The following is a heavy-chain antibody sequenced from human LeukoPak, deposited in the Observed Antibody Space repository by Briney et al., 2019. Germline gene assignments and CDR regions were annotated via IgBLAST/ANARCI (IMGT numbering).Heavy chain of an antibody. D-gene: IGHD6-19*01. V-gene: IGHV3-64*02. CDR1: GFTFGTYA. J-gene: IGHJ4*02. Sequence: QAGGSLRLSCAASGFTFGTYAMHWVRQAQGKGLEYVSAISSNGRITYYADSVKGRFTISRDNSKNILYLQMGSLRAKDTAVYYCARVSGWYWFDNWGQGTLVTVSS. CDR2: ISSNGRIT. CDR3: ARVSGWYWFDN.